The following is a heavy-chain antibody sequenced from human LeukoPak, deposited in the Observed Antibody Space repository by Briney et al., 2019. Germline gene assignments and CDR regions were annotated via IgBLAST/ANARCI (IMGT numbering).Heavy chain of an antibody. CDR2: ISYDGSNK. V-gene: IGHV3-30-3*01. Sequence: GGSLRLSCAASGFTFSSYAMHWVRQAPGKGLAWVAIISYDGSNKYYADSVKGRFTISRDNSKNTLYLQINSLRAEDTAVYYCATDPDSSGYYYPIFDYWGQGTLVTVSS. CDR1: GFTFSSYA. J-gene: IGHJ4*02. D-gene: IGHD3-22*01. CDR3: ATDPDSSGYYYPIFDY.